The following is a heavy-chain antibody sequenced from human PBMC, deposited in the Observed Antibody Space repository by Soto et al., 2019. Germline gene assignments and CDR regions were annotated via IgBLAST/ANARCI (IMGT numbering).Heavy chain of an antibody. CDR1: GFTFSSYA. CDR3: AKEARIRIAAAGSDY. Sequence: GALRLSCAASGFTFSSYAMSWVRQAPGKGLKWVSAISGSGGSTYYADSVKGRFTISRDNSKNTLYLQMNSLRAEDTAVYYCAKEARIRIAAAGSDYWGQGTLVTVSS. J-gene: IGHJ4*02. CDR2: ISGSGGST. D-gene: IGHD6-13*01. V-gene: IGHV3-23*01.